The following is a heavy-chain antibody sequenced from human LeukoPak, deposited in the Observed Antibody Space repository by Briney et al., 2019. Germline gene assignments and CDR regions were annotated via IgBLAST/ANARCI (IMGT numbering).Heavy chain of an antibody. D-gene: IGHD3/OR15-3a*01. CDR2: ISAYNGNT. V-gene: IGHV1-18*01. J-gene: IGHJ3*02. Sequence: ASVKVSCKASGYTFTSYGTSWVRQAPGQGLEWMGWISAYNGNTNYAQKLQGRVTMTTDTSTSTAYMELRSLRSDDTAVYYCARDGLSEIDDAFDIWGQGTMVTVSS. CDR1: GYTFTSYG. CDR3: ARDGLSEIDDAFDI.